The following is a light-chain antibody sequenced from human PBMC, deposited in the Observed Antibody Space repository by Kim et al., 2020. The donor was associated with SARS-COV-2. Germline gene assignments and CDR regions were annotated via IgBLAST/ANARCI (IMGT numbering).Light chain of an antibody. CDR3: LQDYNYPIT. J-gene: IGKJ5*01. CDR1: QAIRDD. CDR2: AAS. Sequence: AYVGDRVTFTCRASQAIRDDVGWYQQKPGKAPKLLISAASNLQSGVPSRFSVSVSGTDFTLTISGLQPEDSATYYCLQDYNYPITFGQGTRLEIK. V-gene: IGKV1-6*01.